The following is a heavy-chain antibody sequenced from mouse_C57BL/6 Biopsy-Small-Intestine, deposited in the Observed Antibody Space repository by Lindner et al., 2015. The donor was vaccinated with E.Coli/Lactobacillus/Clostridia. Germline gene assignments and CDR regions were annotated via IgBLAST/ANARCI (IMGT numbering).Heavy chain of an antibody. D-gene: IGHD2-13*01. CDR2: IYRRSGNI. CDR3: AYGDYGYFDV. J-gene: IGHJ1*03. Sequence: VQLQESGAELARPGASVKLSCKASGYTFTNYGICWLKQRTGQGLEWIGEIYRRSGNIYYNEKFKDKATLTADKSSNTAYMELRSLTSEDSAVYFCAYGDYGYFDVWDTGTTVTVSS. V-gene: IGHV1-81*01. CDR1: GYTFTNYG.